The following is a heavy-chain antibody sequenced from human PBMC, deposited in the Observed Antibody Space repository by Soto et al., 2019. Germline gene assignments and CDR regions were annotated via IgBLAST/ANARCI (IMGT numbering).Heavy chain of an antibody. J-gene: IGHJ6*02. Sequence: PGESLKISCKGSGYSFTSYWIGLVRQIPGKGLEWMGIIYPGDSDTRYSPSLQGQVTISADKYISTAYLKWSSLKDSDTAMYYCARHTELNYYYGMDVWGQGTTVTVSS. V-gene: IGHV5-51*01. D-gene: IGHD1-1*01. CDR2: IYPGDSDT. CDR3: ARHTELNYYYGMDV. CDR1: GYSFTSYW.